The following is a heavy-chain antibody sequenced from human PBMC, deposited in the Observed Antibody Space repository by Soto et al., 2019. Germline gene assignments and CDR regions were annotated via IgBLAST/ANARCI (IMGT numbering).Heavy chain of an antibody. D-gene: IGHD3-22*01. CDR1: GGSISSSSYY. CDR3: AGRTYYYDSSGYYRDY. J-gene: IGHJ4*02. Sequence: QLQLQESGPGLVKPSETLSLTCTVSGGSISSSSYYWGWIRQPPGKGLEWIGSIYYSGSTYYNPSLKRRVTIAVDTSNNQFSLKLSSVTAADTAVYYCAGRTYYYDSSGYYRDYWGQGTLVTVSS. V-gene: IGHV4-39*01. CDR2: IYYSGST.